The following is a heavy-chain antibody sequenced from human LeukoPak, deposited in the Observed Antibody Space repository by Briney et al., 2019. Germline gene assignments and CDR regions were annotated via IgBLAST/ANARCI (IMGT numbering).Heavy chain of an antibody. V-gene: IGHV3-7*01. D-gene: IGHD3-3*01. J-gene: IGHJ4*02. CDR2: IKQDGSEK. CDR1: GFTFSSYW. Sequence: GGSLRLSCAASGFTFSSYWMSWVRQAPGKGLGWVANIKQDGSEKYYADSVKGRFTISRDNAKNSLYLQMNSLRAEDTAVYYCARVARITIFGVVIMGGGFDYWGQGTLVTVSS. CDR3: ARVARITIFGVVIMGGGFDY.